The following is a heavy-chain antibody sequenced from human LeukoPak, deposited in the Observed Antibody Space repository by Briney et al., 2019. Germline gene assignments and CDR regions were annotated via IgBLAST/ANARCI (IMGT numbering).Heavy chain of an antibody. CDR1: GFTFSSYA. D-gene: IGHD5-12*01. J-gene: IGHJ4*02. CDR3: AKGRNIVATILIYVY. V-gene: IGHV3-23*01. Sequence: GGSLRLSCAASGFTFSSYAMSWVRQAPGKGLEWVSVISGSGGSTYYADSVKGRFTISRDNSKNTLYLQMNSLRAEDTAVYYCAKGRNIVATILIYVYWGQGTLVTVSS. CDR2: ISGSGGST.